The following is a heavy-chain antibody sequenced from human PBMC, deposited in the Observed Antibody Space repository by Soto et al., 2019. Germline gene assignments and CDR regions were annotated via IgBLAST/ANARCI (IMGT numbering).Heavy chain of an antibody. CDR3: AKDLRQKPAASGLFYYYYGMDV. Sequence: GGSLRLSCAASGLSFNTCGMHWVRQAPGKGLEWVAVISYDGSNKYYVESVKGRSTISRDNSKNTLFLQMDSLRAEDTAVYYCAKDLRQKPAASGLFYYYYGMDVWGQGTTVTVSS. D-gene: IGHD2-2*01. CDR1: GLSFNTCG. CDR2: ISYDGSNK. V-gene: IGHV3-30*18. J-gene: IGHJ6*02.